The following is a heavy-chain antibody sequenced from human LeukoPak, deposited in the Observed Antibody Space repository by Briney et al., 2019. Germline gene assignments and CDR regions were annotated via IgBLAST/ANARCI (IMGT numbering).Heavy chain of an antibody. V-gene: IGHV1-2*02. CDR3: AREARIAAAGRNNWFDP. J-gene: IGHJ5*02. CDR1: GYTFTGYY. D-gene: IGHD6-13*01. CDR2: INPNSGGT. Sequence: ASVKVSCKASGYTFTGYYMHWVRQAPGQGLEWMGWINPNSGGTNYAQRFQGRVTMTRDTSISTAYMELSRLRSDDTAVYYCAREARIAAAGRNNWFDPWGQGILVTVSS.